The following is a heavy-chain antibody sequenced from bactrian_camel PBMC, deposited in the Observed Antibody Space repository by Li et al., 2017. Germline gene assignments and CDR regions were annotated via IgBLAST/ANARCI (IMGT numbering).Heavy chain of an antibody. CDR3: VTPIVPTMTVAFGY. CDR2: VVSDGSNA. D-gene: IGHD4*01. V-gene: IGHV3-2*01. CDR1: GFTFSNYY. Sequence: HVQLVESGGDFLQPGGSLRLSCAASGFTFSNYYLSWVRQAPGKGLDWVSTVVSDGSNAYYSDSVKGRFTISRDNAKNTVTLQMNSLKSEDTALYFCVTPIVPTMTVAFGYWGQGTQVTVS. J-gene: IGHJ6*01.